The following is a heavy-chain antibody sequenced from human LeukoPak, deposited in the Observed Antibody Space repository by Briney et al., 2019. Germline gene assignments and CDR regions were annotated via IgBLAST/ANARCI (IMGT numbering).Heavy chain of an antibody. CDR1: GFPVNKYE. V-gene: IGHV3-48*03. Sequence: PGGSLRLSCAASGFPVNKYEMHWVRQAPGKGLEWVPYIDAGATSTNYADSVWGRFTLSRDNAQNPVHLQMNSLRDEDTAVYYCVRGRLLRSTKYFDYWGQGALVTVSS. CDR2: IDAGATST. J-gene: IGHJ4*02. D-gene: IGHD2-21*02. CDR3: VRGRLLRSTKYFDY.